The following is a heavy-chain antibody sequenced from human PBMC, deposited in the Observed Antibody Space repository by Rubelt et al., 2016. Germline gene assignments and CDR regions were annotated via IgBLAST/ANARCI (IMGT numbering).Heavy chain of an antibody. CDR1: GGSISSSSYY. CDR2: IYYSGST. CDR3: ARGPAAAGTGYYDYGMDV. J-gene: IGHJ6*02. Sequence: QLQLQESGPGLVKPSETLSLTCTVSGGSISSSSYYWGWIRQPPGKGLEWIGSIYYSGSTNYNPSLKGCVSLSVDTVKSQFCRKLRSVTAAVTAVYYCARGPAAAGTGYYDYGMDVWGQGTLVTVSS. D-gene: IGHD6-13*01. V-gene: IGHV4-39*07.